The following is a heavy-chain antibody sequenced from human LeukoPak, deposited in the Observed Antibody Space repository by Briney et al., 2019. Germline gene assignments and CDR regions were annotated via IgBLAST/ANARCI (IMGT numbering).Heavy chain of an antibody. CDR2: INNDGSST. CDR3: ARGTYGVGVDY. Sequence: GGSLRLSCAASGFTFSSYWMHWVCQAPGKGLVWVSRINNDGSSTSYADSVKGRFTISRDNAKNTLYLQMNSLRAEDTAVYYCARGTYGVGVDYWGQGTLVTVSS. CDR1: GFTFSSYW. D-gene: IGHD3-16*01. J-gene: IGHJ4*02. V-gene: IGHV3-74*01.